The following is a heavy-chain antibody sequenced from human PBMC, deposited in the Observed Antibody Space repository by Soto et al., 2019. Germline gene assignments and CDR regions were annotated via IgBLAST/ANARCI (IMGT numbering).Heavy chain of an antibody. D-gene: IGHD3-22*01. J-gene: IGHJ5*02. CDR2: ISYDGSNK. V-gene: IGHV3-30-3*01. CDR1: GFTFSSYA. CDR3: ARASSDMIVRDNWFDP. Sequence: ESGGGVVLPGRSLRLSCAASGFTFSSYAMHWVRQAPGKGLEWVAVISYDGSNKYYADSVKGRFTISRDTSKNTLYLQMNSLRAEDTAVYYCARASSDMIVRDNWFDPWGQGTLVTVSS.